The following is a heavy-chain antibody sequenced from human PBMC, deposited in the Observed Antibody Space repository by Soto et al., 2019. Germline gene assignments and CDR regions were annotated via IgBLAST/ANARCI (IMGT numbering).Heavy chain of an antibody. CDR1: GYSVTELS. Sequence: ASVKVSFKVSGYSVTELSMHWLRLAPGKGLEWMGIFDPEDGEATYAEKFQGRVTMTEDTLTDTGYLELSSLRSDDTAVYFCATAWDVKFFDYWGQGTLVTVSS. CDR2: FDPEDGEA. D-gene: IGHD1-26*01. J-gene: IGHJ4*02. CDR3: ATAWDVKFFDY. V-gene: IGHV1-24*01.